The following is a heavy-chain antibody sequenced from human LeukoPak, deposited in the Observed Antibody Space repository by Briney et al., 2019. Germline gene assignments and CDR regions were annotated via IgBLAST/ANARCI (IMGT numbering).Heavy chain of an antibody. D-gene: IGHD6-19*01. CDR1: GGSISSYY. V-gene: IGHV4-34*01. CDR3: AREKGSSGWDRGYYYYYYYYMDV. J-gene: IGHJ6*03. CDR2: INHSGST. Sequence: SETLSLTCTVSGGSISSYYWSWIRQPPGKGLEWIGEINHSGSTNYNPSLKSRVTISVDTSKNQFSLKLSSVTAADTAVYYCAREKGSSGWDRGYYYYYYYYMDVWGKGTTVTVSS.